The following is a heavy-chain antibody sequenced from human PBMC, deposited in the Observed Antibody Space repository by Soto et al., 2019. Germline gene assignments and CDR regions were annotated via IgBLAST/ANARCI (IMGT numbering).Heavy chain of an antibody. J-gene: IGHJ4*02. CDR1: GDTLTTYD. V-gene: IGHV1-8*01. CDR2: INPNSGNI. CDR3: ARGRASGSYYLLDY. Sequence: ASVKVSCKASGDTLTTYDINWVRQATGHGLEWMGWINPNSGNIGYAQRFQGRVTMTRDTAIRTAYMEVSSLRSDDTAVYYCARGRASGSYYLLDYWGQGTWVTLSS. D-gene: IGHD3-10*01.